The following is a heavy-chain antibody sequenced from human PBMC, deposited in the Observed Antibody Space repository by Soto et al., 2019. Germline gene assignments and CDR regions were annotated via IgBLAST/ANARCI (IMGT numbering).Heavy chain of an antibody. J-gene: IGHJ4*02. CDR1: GGSFSGNY. D-gene: IGHD2-15*01. Sequence: QVQLQQWGAGLLKPSETLSLTCTVYGGSFSGNYWSWIRQPPGMGLEWIGEISHSGTTNYNPSLIRRGTISADTSKNQFSLKLSSVTAADTAIYYCARGHLPGGNTFYYDYWGQGTLVTVSS. V-gene: IGHV4-34*01. CDR2: ISHSGTT. CDR3: ARGHLPGGNTFYYDY.